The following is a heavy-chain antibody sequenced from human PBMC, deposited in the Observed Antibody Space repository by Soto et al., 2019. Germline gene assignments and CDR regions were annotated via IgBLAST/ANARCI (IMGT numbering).Heavy chain of an antibody. J-gene: IGHJ4*02. V-gene: IGHV5-51*01. D-gene: IGHD3-22*01. CDR3: ARHPNYYDSSGYYYSDS. Sequence: RGESLKISCKGFGFTFTNYWIAWVRQMPGKGLEWMGIVYPGDSKTRYSPSFQGQVTISADKSITTAFLQWSSLKASDTAMYYCARHPNYYDSSGYYYSDSWGQGTLVTVSS. CDR2: VYPGDSKT. CDR1: GFTFTNYW.